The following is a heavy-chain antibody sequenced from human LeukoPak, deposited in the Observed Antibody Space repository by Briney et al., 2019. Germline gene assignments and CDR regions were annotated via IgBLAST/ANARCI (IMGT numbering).Heavy chain of an antibody. J-gene: IGHJ5*02. V-gene: IGHV3-23*01. CDR2: IGGSGGST. Sequence: GGSLRLSCAASGFTFSSYAMSWVRQAPGKGLEWVSAIGGSGGSTYYADSVKGRFTISRDNSKNTLYLQMNSLRAEDTAVYYCAKAQYSSSWYWFDPWGQGTLVTVSS. CDR3: AKAQYSSSWYWFDP. CDR1: GFTFSSYA. D-gene: IGHD6-13*01.